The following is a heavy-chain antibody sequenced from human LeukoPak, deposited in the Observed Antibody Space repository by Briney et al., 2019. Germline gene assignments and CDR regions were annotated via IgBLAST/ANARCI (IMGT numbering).Heavy chain of an antibody. D-gene: IGHD6-13*01. CDR3: ATLKEYSSSWYRNDAFDI. J-gene: IGHJ3*02. CDR2: IHHSGST. CDR1: GGSFSGYY. Sequence: SETLSLTCAVYGGSFSGYYWTWIRQPPEKGLEWIGEIHHSGSTNYNPSLKSRVTISVNTSKNQFSLNLTSVTAADTAVYYCATLKEYSSSWYRNDAFDIWGQGTMVTVSS. V-gene: IGHV4-34*01.